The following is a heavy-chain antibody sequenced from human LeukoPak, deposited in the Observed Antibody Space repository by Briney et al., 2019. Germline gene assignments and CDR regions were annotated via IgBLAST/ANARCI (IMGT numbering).Heavy chain of an antibody. J-gene: IGHJ5*02. CDR2: IYYSGST. V-gene: IGHV4-59*01. Sequence: KPSETLSLTCAVYGGSFSGYYWSWIRQPPGKGLEWIGYIYYSGSTNYNPSLKSRVTISVDTSKNQFSLKLSSVTAADTAVYYCARAHYGDTNWFDPWGQGTLVTVSS. CDR3: ARAHYGDTNWFDP. D-gene: IGHD4-17*01. CDR1: GGSFSGYY.